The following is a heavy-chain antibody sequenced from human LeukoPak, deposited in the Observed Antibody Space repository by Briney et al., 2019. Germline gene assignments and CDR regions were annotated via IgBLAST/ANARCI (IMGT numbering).Heavy chain of an antibody. CDR2: ISSSSSYI. CDR1: GFTFSSYS. CDR3: AIDLSLRGVIIYFDF. Sequence: GGSLRLSCAASGFTFSSYSMNWVRQAPGKGLEWVSSISSSSSYIYYADSVKGRFTISRDNAKNSLYLQMNSLRAEDTAVYYCAIDLSLRGVIIYFDFWGQGTLVTVSS. D-gene: IGHD3-10*01. J-gene: IGHJ4*02. V-gene: IGHV3-21*01.